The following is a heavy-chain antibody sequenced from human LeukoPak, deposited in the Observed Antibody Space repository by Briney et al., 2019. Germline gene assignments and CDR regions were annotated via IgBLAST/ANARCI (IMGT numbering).Heavy chain of an antibody. CDR1: GGSFSGYY. J-gene: IGHJ3*02. D-gene: IGHD6-19*01. Sequence: SETLSLTCAVYGGSFSGYYWSWIRQPPGKGLEWIGEINHSGSTNYNPSLKSRVTISVDTSKSQFSLKLSSVTAADTAVYYCARDPVSSGWSGGDAFDIWGQGTMVTVSS. V-gene: IGHV4-34*01. CDR2: INHSGST. CDR3: ARDPVSSGWSGGDAFDI.